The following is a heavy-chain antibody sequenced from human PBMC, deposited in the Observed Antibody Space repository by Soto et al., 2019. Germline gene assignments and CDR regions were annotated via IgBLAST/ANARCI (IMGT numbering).Heavy chain of an antibody. D-gene: IGHD2-8*01. CDR3: ARQHGVDLANGWIDP. J-gene: IGHJ5*02. CDR2: IYPGDSDT. CDR1: GYSFATYW. V-gene: IGHV5-51*01. Sequence: PGESLKISCKASGYSFATYWIGWVRQMPGKGLEWMGIIYPGDSDTMYSPSFQGQVIISADLSSTTTYLQWSSLKASDTAIYYCARQHGVDLANGWIDPWGQGTLVTVSS.